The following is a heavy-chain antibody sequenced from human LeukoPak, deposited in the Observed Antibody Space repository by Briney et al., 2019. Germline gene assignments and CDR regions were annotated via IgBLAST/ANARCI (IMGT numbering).Heavy chain of an antibody. V-gene: IGHV4-34*01. CDR3: AVDYGGNSDY. Sequence: NPSETLSLTCAVYGGSFSGYYWSWIRQPPGKGLEWIGEINHSGSTNYNPSLKSRVTISVDTSKNQFSLKLSSVTAADTAVYYCAVDYGGNSDYWGQGTLVTVSS. D-gene: IGHD4-23*01. CDR2: INHSGST. CDR1: GGSFSGYY. J-gene: IGHJ4*02.